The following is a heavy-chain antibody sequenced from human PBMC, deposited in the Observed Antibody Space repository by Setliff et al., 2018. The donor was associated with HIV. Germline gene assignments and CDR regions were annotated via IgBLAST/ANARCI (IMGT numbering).Heavy chain of an antibody. CDR3: ARGHPIVPTGLVSFYFDH. Sequence: SETLSLTCSVSGASITRGGDFWSWIRQHPGKGLEWIGYIYYSGSTDDNPSLKSRVTISVDTSKNQFSLKLSSVSAADTAVYYCARGHPIVPTGLVSFYFDHWGQGTLVTVSS. D-gene: IGHD2-2*01. V-gene: IGHV4-31*03. CDR2: IYYSGST. CDR1: GASITRGGDF. J-gene: IGHJ4*02.